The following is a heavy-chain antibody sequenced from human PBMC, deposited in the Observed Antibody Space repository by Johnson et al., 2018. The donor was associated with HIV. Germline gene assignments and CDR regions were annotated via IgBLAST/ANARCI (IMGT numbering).Heavy chain of an antibody. CDR2: ISHDGSNK. CDR3: AREGKDAFDI. CDR1: GFTFSSYA. D-gene: IGHD3-10*01. Sequence: QMQLVESGGGVVQPGRSLRLSCAASGFTFSSYAMHWVRQAPGKGLEWVAVISHDGSNKYYADSVRGRFTISRDKSRNTLYLQMNSLRAEDTAVHYCAREGKDAFDIWGQGTMVTVSS. V-gene: IGHV3-30-3*01. J-gene: IGHJ3*02.